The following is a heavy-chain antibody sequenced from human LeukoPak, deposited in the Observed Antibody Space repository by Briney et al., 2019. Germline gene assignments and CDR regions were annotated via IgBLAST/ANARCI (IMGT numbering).Heavy chain of an antibody. V-gene: IGHV3-23*01. CDR3: ARNNGMDV. CDR1: GFAFSSYA. CDR2: ISGSGGNT. Sequence: PGVSLRLSCAVSGFAFSSYAMNWVRQAPGKGLEWVSTISGSGGNTYYADSVKGRFTISRDNSKNTLYLQMNSLRAEDTALYHCARNNGMDVWGQGTTVIVSS. J-gene: IGHJ6*02.